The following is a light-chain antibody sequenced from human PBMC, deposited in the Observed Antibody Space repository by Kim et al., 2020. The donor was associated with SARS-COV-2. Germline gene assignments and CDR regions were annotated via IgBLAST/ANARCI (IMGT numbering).Light chain of an antibody. CDR3: QLRSNWPPMYT. CDR2: NVS. V-gene: IGKV3-11*01. Sequence: EIVLTQSPATLSLSPGERATLSCRASQSVSNYLVWYQQKPGQAPRLLIYNVSNRATGIPARFSGSGSGTDFTLTISSLEPEDFAVYYCQLRSNWPPMYTFGQGTKLEI. CDR1: QSVSNY. J-gene: IGKJ2*01.